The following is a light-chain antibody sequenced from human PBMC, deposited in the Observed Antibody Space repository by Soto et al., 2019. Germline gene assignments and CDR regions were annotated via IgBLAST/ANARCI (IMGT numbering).Light chain of an antibody. Sequence: QSALTQPASVSGSPGQSITISCTGTTSDVGSYNYVSWYQHYPGKAPQLIIYEFINRPSGVPSRFSGSKSGNMAFLTISGLQAEDEADYYCSSYTTTSTRFGGGTKVTVL. CDR2: EFI. V-gene: IGLV2-14*01. CDR1: TSDVGSYNY. CDR3: SSYTTTSTR. J-gene: IGLJ2*01.